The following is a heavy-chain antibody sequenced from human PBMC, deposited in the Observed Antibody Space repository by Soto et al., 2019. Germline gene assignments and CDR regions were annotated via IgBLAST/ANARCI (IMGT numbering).Heavy chain of an antibody. Sequence: GGSRRLSCAASGFNVNSDYMNWVRQTPRKGLEWVASIYSGETTYYADSVRGRFTISSDKSKNTLYFQLNSLRIEDTAVYYCTRDGRGLGRLSLFEYWGQGVLVTVSS. V-gene: IGHV3-53*01. CDR2: IYSGETT. J-gene: IGHJ4*02. CDR1: GFNVNSDY. CDR3: TRDGRGLGRLSLFEY. D-gene: IGHD2-21*02.